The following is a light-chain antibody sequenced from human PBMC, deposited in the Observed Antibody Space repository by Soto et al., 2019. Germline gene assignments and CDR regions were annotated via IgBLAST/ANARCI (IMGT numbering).Light chain of an antibody. CDR1: QRVSSTY. CDR3: QQYGSSPPS. Sequence: EIVLTQSPGTLSLSPGERATLSCRASQRVSSTYLAWYQHKLGQAPRLLIYGASSKTAGIPDRFSGSGSGTDFTLTITRLEPEDFAVYYCQQYGSSPPSFGQGTKVEVK. J-gene: IGKJ1*01. V-gene: IGKV3-20*01. CDR2: GAS.